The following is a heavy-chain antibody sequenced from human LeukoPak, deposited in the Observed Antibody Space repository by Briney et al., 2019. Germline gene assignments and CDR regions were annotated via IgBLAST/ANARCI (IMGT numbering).Heavy chain of an antibody. J-gene: IGHJ5*02. CDR3: ARDHTGNWFDP. V-gene: IGHV4-38-2*02. CDR1: GYSISTGYY. CDR2: FYHGGST. D-gene: IGHD5-18*01. Sequence: SETLSLTCTVSGYSISTGYYWDWIRQPPGKGLEWIGTFYHGGSTYYNPSLKSRVTISVDTSKNRFSLKLSSVTAADTAVYYCARDHTGNWFDPWGQGTLVTVSS.